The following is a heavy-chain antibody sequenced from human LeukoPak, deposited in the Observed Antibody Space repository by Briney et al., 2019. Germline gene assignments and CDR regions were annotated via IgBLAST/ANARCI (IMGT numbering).Heavy chain of an antibody. D-gene: IGHD1-1*01. Sequence: SVKVSRKASGGTFSSYAISWVRQAPGQGLEWMGGIIPIFGTANYAQKFQGRVTITTDESTSTAYMELSSLRSEDTAVYYCARNVNDTTGTSWGFDCWGQGTLVTVSS. CDR2: IIPIFGTA. J-gene: IGHJ4*02. CDR1: GGTFSSYA. V-gene: IGHV1-69*05. CDR3: ARNVNDTTGTSWGFDC.